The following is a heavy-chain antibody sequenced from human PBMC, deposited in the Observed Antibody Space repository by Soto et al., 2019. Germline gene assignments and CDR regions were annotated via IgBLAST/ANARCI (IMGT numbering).Heavy chain of an antibody. CDR2: VYSSGTT. CDR1: GGSINNYW. V-gene: IGHV4-4*07. CDR3: ARDIGSYAYGEGY. D-gene: IGHD3-10*01. Sequence: SETLSLTCSVSGGSINNYWWSWIRQPAGKGLEWIGRVYSSGTTDYNPSLNSRATMSVETSKNQFSLKLSSVTAADTAVYYCARDIGSYAYGEGYWGQGSQVTVSS. J-gene: IGHJ4*02.